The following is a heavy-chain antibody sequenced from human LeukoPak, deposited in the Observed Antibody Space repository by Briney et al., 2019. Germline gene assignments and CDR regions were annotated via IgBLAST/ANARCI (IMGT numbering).Heavy chain of an antibody. CDR1: GYTFTGYY. CDR2: INPTSGGT. CDR3: ARGEMITFGGVIVISTFDI. D-gene: IGHD3-16*02. J-gene: IGHJ3*02. V-gene: IGHV1-2*02. Sequence: ASVKVSCKASGYTFTGYYIQWVRQAPGQGLEWMGYINPTSGGTNYAQEFQGRVTMTRDTSISTAYMELSRLTSDDTAVYYCARGEMITFGGVIVISTFDIWGQGTMVTVS.